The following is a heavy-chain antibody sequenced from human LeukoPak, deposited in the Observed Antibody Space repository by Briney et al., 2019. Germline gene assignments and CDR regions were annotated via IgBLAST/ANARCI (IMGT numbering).Heavy chain of an antibody. Sequence: ASVKVSCKASGYTFTSYDINWVRQATGQGLEWMGWMNPNSGSTAYAQKFQGRVTTTRNTSISTAYMELSSLRSEETAVYYCARGSYGAGSYRRWDYYYYMDVWGRGTTVTISS. D-gene: IGHD3-10*01. CDR3: ARGSYGAGSYRRWDYYYYMDV. V-gene: IGHV1-8*01. J-gene: IGHJ6*03. CDR1: GYTFTSYD. CDR2: MNPNSGST.